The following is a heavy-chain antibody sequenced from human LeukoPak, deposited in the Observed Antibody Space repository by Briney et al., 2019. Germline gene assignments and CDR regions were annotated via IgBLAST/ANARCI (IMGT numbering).Heavy chain of an antibody. CDR3: AGATYYYDSSAYFSSDY. J-gene: IGHJ4*02. Sequence: PGGSLRLSCAASGFTFSSYWMSWVRQAPGKGLEWVAVISYDGSNKYYADSVKGRFTISRDNSKNTLYLQMNSLRAEDTAVYYCAGATYYYDSSAYFSSDYWGQGTLVTVSS. CDR2: ISYDGSNK. CDR1: GFTFSSYW. V-gene: IGHV3-30-3*01. D-gene: IGHD3-22*01.